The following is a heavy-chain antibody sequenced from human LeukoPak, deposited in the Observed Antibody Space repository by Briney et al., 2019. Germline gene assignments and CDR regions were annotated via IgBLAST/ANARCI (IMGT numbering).Heavy chain of an antibody. CDR2: IKSKTDDGTA. CDR1: GFTFSNAW. V-gene: IGHV3-15*01. J-gene: IGHJ4*02. CDR3: TTYNGSYYFSDY. Sequence: GESLRLSCAASGFTFSNAWMSWVRQAPGKGLEWVGRIKSKTDDGTADYAAPVKGRFTISRDDSKDTLYLQMNSLKTEDTAVYYCTTYNGSYYFSDYWGQGTLVTVSS. D-gene: IGHD1-26*01.